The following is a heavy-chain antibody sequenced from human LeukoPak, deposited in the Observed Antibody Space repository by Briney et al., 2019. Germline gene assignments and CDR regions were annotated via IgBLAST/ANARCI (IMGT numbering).Heavy chain of an antibody. D-gene: IGHD3-22*01. CDR2: IYSGGST. CDR1: GFTVSSNY. V-gene: IGHV3-66*01. CDR3: ASDSSGYYYYFDY. J-gene: IGHJ4*02. Sequence: GGSLRLSCAASGFTVSSNYMSWVRQAPGKGLEWVSVIYSGGSTYYADSVKGRFTISRDNSKNTLYLQMNSLRAEDTAAYYCASDSSGYYYYFDYWGQGTLVTVSS.